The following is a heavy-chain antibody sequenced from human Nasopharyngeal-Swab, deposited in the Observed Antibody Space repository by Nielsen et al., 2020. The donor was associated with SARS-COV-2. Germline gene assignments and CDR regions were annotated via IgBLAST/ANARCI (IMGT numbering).Heavy chain of an antibody. CDR3: AKANQFFWFGQLRNDAFDI. CDR1: GFSFHNYG. J-gene: IGHJ3*02. CDR2: ISYEGSKI. D-gene: IGHD3-10*01. V-gene: IGHV3-30*18. Sequence: LSLTCVASGFSFHNYGMHWVRPAPGKGLEWVSVISYEGSKIYYADFVNGRFTISRDYSENTLYLQMDSLRAEDTAVYYCAKANQFFWFGQLRNDAFDIWGQGTMVTVSS.